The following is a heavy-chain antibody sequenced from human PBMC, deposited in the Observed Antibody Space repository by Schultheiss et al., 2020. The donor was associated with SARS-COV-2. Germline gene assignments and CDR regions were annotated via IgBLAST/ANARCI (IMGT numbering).Heavy chain of an antibody. J-gene: IGHJ6*02. D-gene: IGHD1-26*01. CDR2: IYSGGST. V-gene: IGHV3-53*01. Sequence: GGSLRLSCAASGFTFSDYYMSWIRQAPGKGLEWVSVIYSGGSTYYADSVKGRFTISRDNSKNTLYLQMNSLRAEDTAVYYCARAAIVGATMGPYYYYYYGMDVWGQGTTVTVSS. CDR3: ARAAIVGATMGPYYYYYYGMDV. CDR1: GFTFSDYY.